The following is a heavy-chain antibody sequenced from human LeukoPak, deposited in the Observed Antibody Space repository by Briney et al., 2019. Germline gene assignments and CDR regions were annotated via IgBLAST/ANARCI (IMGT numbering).Heavy chain of an antibody. V-gene: IGHV5-51*01. D-gene: IGHD6-19*01. J-gene: IGHJ4*02. Sequence: PGESLKISCKASGYSFTTYWIGWVRQMPGKGLEWMGIIYPGDSDTRYSPSFQGQVTISADKSISSAYLQWSSLKASDTAMYYCARHPESGSGWYGAYYFDSWGQGTLVTVSS. CDR3: ARHPESGSGWYGAYYFDS. CDR2: IYPGDSDT. CDR1: GYSFTTYW.